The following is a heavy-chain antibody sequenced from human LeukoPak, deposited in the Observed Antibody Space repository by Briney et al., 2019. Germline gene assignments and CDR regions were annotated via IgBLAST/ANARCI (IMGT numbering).Heavy chain of an antibody. CDR1: GGSFSGYY. CDR3: ARGRSRWNWFDP. D-gene: IGHD6-13*01. Sequence: PSETLSLTCAVYGGSFSGYYWSWIRQPPGKGLEWIGEINHSGSTNHNPPLKSRVTISVDTSKNQFSLKLSSVTAADTAVYYCARGRSRWNWFDPWGQGTLVTVSS. CDR2: INHSGST. J-gene: IGHJ5*02. V-gene: IGHV4-34*01.